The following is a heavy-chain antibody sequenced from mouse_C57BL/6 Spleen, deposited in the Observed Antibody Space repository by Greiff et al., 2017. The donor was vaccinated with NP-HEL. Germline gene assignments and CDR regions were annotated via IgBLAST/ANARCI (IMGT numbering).Heavy chain of an antibody. D-gene: IGHD1-1*01. CDR1: GFTFSDYG. V-gene: IGHV5-15*01. CDR3: ARRAGSSSPYWYFDV. CDR2: ISNLAYSI. J-gene: IGHJ1*03. Sequence: EVMLVESGGGLVQPGGSLKLSCAASGFTFSDYGMAWVRQAPRKGPEWVAFISNLAYSIYYADTVTGRFTISRENAKNTLYLEMSSLRSEDTAMYYCARRAGSSSPYWYFDVWGTGTTVTVSS.